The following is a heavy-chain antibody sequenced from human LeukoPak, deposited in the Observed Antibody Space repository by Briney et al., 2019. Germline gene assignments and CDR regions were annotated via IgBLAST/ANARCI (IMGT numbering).Heavy chain of an antibody. CDR2: ISGRGTDT. D-gene: IGHD5-18*01. J-gene: IGHJ4*02. Sequence: GGSLRLSCAASGFTFNNYWMTWVRQAPGKGLQWVSTISGRGTDTYYADSVKGRFIISRDNSNSTLSLQMSSLRAEDTAVYYCAKGAFPTAMVTPYFDYWGQGALVTVSS. CDR1: GFTFNNYW. V-gene: IGHV3-23*01. CDR3: AKGAFPTAMVTPYFDY.